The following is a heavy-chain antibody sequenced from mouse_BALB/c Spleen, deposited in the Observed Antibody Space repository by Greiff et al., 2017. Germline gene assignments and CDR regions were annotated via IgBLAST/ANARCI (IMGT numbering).Heavy chain of an antibody. Sequence: VQLQQSGAELVKPGASVKLSCTASGFNIKDTYMHWVKQRPEQGLEWIGRIDPANGNTKYDPKFQGKATITADTSSNTAYLQLSSLTSEDTAVYYCAREGGITTAHFDYWGQGTTLTVSS. CDR1: GFNIKDTY. J-gene: IGHJ2*01. CDR3: AREGGITTAHFDY. V-gene: IGHV14-3*02. D-gene: IGHD1-2*01. CDR2: IDPANGNT.